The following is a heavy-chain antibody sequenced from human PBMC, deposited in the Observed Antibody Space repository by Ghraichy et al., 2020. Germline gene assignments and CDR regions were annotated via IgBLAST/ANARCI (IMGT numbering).Heavy chain of an antibody. CDR2: IYYSGST. V-gene: IGHV4-59*01. D-gene: IGHD3-22*01. CDR3: ARDSGSGYYYSYAFDI. J-gene: IGHJ3*02. Sequence: SQTLSLTCTVSGGSISSYYWCWIRQPPGKGLEWIGYIYYSGSTNYNPSLKSRVTISVDTSKNQFSLKLSSVTAADTAVYYCARDSGSGYYYSYAFDIWGQGTMVTVSS. CDR1: GGSISSYY.